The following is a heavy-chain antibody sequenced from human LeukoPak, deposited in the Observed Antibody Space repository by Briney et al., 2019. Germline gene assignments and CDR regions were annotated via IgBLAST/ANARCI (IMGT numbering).Heavy chain of an antibody. D-gene: IGHD3-10*01. Sequence: ASVKVSCKASGYTFTNYAINGVRQAPGQGREWMGWINTNTENPTYARGFTGRFVFSLHTSVSTPYLHISSLKAEDNAVYYCARSGGSGSHYARYYYYYMDVWGKGTTVTVSS. V-gene: IGHV7-4-1*02. J-gene: IGHJ6*03. CDR3: ARSGGSGSHYARYYYYYMDV. CDR2: INTNTENP. CDR1: GYTFTNYA.